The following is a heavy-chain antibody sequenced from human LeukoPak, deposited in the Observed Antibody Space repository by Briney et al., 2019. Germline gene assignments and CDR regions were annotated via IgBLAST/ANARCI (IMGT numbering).Heavy chain of an antibody. Sequence: PSETLSLTCAVYGGSFSGYYWSWIRQPPGKGLEWIGEINHSGSTNCNPSLKSRVTMSVDTSKNQFSLKLSSVTAADTAVYYCARDRGTWNDDGFDYWGQGTLVTVSS. CDR2: INHSGST. D-gene: IGHD1-1*01. V-gene: IGHV4-34*01. CDR1: GGSFSGYY. CDR3: ARDRGTWNDDGFDY. J-gene: IGHJ4*02.